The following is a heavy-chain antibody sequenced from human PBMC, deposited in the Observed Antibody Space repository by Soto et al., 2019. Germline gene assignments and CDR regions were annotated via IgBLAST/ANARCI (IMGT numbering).Heavy chain of an antibody. CDR2: IKQDGSEK. CDR1: GFTFSSYW. D-gene: IGHD6-13*01. CDR3: ARDGDGYSSSWNRY. Sequence: GGSLRLSCAASGFTFSSYWMSWVRQAPGKGLEWVANIKQDGSEKYHVDSVKGRFTISRDNAKNSLYLQMNSLRAEDTAVYYCARDGDGYSSSWNRYWGQGTLVTVSS. V-gene: IGHV3-7*01. J-gene: IGHJ4*02.